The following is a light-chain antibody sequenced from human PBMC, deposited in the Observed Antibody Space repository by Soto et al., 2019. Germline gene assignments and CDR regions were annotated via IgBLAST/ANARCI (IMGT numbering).Light chain of an antibody. CDR1: SIDVGAYEY. J-gene: IGLJ1*01. CDR3: SSYAGSSVV. Sequence: QSALTQPPSASGSPGQSVTISCTGTSIDVGAYEYVSWYQHHPGRAPKLILYEVTKRPSGVPGRFSGSKSGNTASLTVSGLQAEDEADYYCSSYAGSSVVFGTGTKVPVL. V-gene: IGLV2-8*01. CDR2: EVT.